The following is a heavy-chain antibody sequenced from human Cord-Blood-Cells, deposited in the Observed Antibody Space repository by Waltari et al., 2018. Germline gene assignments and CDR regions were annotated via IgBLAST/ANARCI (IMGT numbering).Heavy chain of an antibody. CDR3: AKGPGDSYGYNWFDT. CDR1: GFTFSSYA. D-gene: IGHD5-18*01. J-gene: IGHJ5*02. Sequence: EVQLLESGGGLVQPGGSLRLSCAASGFTFSSYAMSWVRQAPGKGREWVSADCGSGESTIYAECVKVRFTISRDNSKNKLDVQRNSLRAEDTAVYYWAKGPGDSYGYNWFDTWGQGTLVTVSS. V-gene: IGHV3-23*01. CDR2: DCGSGEST.